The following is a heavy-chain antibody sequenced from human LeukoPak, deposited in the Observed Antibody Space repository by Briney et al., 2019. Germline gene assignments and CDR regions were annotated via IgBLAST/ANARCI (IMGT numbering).Heavy chain of an antibody. D-gene: IGHD2-15*01. V-gene: IGHV3-23*01. Sequence: PGGSLRLSCAASGFTFSSYAMSWVRQAPGKGLEWVSAISGSGGSTYYADSVKGRFTISRDNSKNTLYLQMNSPRAEDTAVYYCAKALTVVVVAAISLPNSYGMDVWGQGTTVPVSS. CDR1: GFTFSSYA. CDR3: AKALTVVVVAAISLPNSYGMDV. CDR2: ISGSGGST. J-gene: IGHJ6*02.